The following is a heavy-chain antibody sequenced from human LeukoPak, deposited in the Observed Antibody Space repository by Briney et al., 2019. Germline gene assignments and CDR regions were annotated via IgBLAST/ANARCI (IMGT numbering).Heavy chain of an antibody. CDR3: ARGSDYDDYFYMDF. Sequence: ASVKVSCKASGYTFTGYYMHWVRQAPGQGLEWMGWMNPKSGATDYARKFQGRVTMTRDTSISTAYMELTRLRSDDTAVYFCARGSDYDDYFYMDFWGKGTTVTVSS. V-gene: IGHV1-2*02. J-gene: IGHJ6*03. CDR2: MNPKSGAT. CDR1: GYTFTGYY.